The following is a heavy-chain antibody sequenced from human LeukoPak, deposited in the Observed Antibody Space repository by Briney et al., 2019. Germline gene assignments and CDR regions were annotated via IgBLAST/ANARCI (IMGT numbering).Heavy chain of an antibody. J-gene: IGHJ4*02. CDR1: GFNFSSSW. V-gene: IGHV3-7*01. D-gene: IGHD5-18*01. CDR3: ARILTYSYGLDY. Sequence: PGGSLRLSCATSGFNFSSSWMTWVRQAPGKGVEWVANIKEDESESYYVDSVKGRFTASRDNAKNSLYLQMNSLRAEDTAVYYCARILTYSYGLDYWGQGILVTVSS. CDR2: IKEDESES.